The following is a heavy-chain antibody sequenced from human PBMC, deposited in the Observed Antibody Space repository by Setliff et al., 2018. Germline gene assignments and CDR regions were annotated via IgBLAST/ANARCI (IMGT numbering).Heavy chain of an antibody. CDR3: ARVLNWFDP. CDR2: IYYRGST. Sequence: TLSLTCTVSGGSISSSSYYWGWIRQPPGKGLEWIGSIYYRGSTYYNPSLKSRVTISVDTSKNQFSLKLSSVTAADTAVYYCARVLNWFDPWGQGTLVTVSS. CDR1: GGSISSSSYY. V-gene: IGHV4-39*07. D-gene: IGHD1-26*01. J-gene: IGHJ5*02.